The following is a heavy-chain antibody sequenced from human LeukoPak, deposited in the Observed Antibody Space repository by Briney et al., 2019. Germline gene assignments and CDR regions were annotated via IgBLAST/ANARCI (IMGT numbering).Heavy chain of an antibody. Sequence: SETLSLTCTVSGGSISSSSYYWGLYRQPPGKGLEWIGSIYYSGSTYYNPSLKRRVTISVDTSKNQFSLKLSSVTAADTAVYYCARDIVGATDYWGQGTLVTVSS. CDR2: IYYSGST. J-gene: IGHJ4*02. V-gene: IGHV4-39*07. CDR1: GGSISSSSYY. CDR3: ARDIVGATDY. D-gene: IGHD1-26*01.